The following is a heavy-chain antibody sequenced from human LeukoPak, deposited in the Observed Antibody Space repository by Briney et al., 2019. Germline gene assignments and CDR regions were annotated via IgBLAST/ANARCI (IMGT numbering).Heavy chain of an antibody. D-gene: IGHD3-3*01. Sequence: SVKVSCKASGGTFSSYAISWVRQAPGQGLEWMGGIIPIFGTANYAQKFQGRVTITADESTSTAYMELSSLRSEDTAVYYCALDYDFWSGSPVRYYYYMDVWGKGTTVTVSS. V-gene: IGHV1-69*13. CDR2: IIPIFGTA. CDR1: GGTFSSYA. J-gene: IGHJ6*03. CDR3: ALDYDFWSGSPVRYYYYMDV.